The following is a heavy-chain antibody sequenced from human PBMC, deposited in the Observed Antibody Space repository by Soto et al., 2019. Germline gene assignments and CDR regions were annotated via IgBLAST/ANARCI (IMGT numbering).Heavy chain of an antibody. CDR3: ARDKGITMVRGVIFYYYYGMDV. D-gene: IGHD3-10*01. Sequence: SETLSLPCTVSGGSISSFYWSLVRQPPGKGLEGVWYIYYSGSTNYNPSLKSRVTISVDTSKNQFSLKLSSVTAADTAVYYCARDKGITMVRGVIFYYYYGMDVWGQGTTVTVSS. J-gene: IGHJ6*02. V-gene: IGHV4-59*01. CDR1: GGSISSFY. CDR2: IYYSGST.